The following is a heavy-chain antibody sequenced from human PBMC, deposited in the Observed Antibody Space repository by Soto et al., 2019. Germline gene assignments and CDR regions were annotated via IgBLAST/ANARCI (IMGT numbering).Heavy chain of an antibody. V-gene: IGHV1-2*04. Sequence: QVQLVQSGAEVKKPGASVKVSCKASGYIFSGYYMHWVRQAPGQGLEWMGWINPNNGATNSAQKFQGWVTLTRDTSISTAYMALRGLKSDDTAVYYCARDPSGSYWGGADYWGQGTLVTVSS. CDR3: ARDPSGSYWGGADY. CDR1: GYIFSGYY. CDR2: INPNNGAT. D-gene: IGHD1-26*01. J-gene: IGHJ4*02.